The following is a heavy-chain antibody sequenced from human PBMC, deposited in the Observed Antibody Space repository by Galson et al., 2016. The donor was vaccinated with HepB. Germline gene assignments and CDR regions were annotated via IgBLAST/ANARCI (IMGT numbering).Heavy chain of an antibody. J-gene: IGHJ4*02. Sequence: QSGAEVKKPGESLKISCKASGYSFTSQWIAWVRQMPGKGLEWMGVIHPADSDTTYSPSFQGQVTISADKSIGTAYLEWNSLKASDTAIYYCARRKSAWCIFDYWGQGTLVTVSS. CDR1: GYSFTSQW. D-gene: IGHD2-8*02. CDR3: ARRKSAWCIFDY. V-gene: IGHV5-51*01. CDR2: IHPADSDT.